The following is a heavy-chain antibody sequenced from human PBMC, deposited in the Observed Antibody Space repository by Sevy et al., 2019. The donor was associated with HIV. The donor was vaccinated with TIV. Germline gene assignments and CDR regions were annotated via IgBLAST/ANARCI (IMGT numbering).Heavy chain of an antibody. CDR2: IIPIFGTA. CDR3: ARAGSSGWYLFDY. V-gene: IGHV1-69*13. CDR1: GGTFSSYA. J-gene: IGHJ4*02. D-gene: IGHD6-19*01. Sequence: ASVKVSCKASGGTFSSYAISWVRQAPGQGLEWMGGIIPIFGTANYAQKFQGRVTITADESTGTAYMELSSLRSEDTAVYYCARAGSSGWYLFDYWGQGTLVTVSS.